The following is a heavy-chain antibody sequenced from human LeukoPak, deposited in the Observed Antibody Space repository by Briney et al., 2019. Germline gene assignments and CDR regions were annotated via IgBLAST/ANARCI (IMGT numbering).Heavy chain of an antibody. Sequence: ASVKVSCKASGYTFTSYGISWVRQAPGQGLEWMGWISAYNGNTNYAQKLQGRVTMTTDTSTSTAYMELRSLRSDDTAVYYCARVPRSSGSYYVFDYWGQGTLVTVSS. CDR2: ISAYNGNT. CDR1: GYTFTSYG. D-gene: IGHD3-10*01. CDR3: ARVPRSSGSYYVFDY. V-gene: IGHV1-18*01. J-gene: IGHJ4*02.